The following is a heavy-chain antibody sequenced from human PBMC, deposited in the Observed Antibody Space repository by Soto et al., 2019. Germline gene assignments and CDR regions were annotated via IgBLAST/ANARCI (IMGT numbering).Heavy chain of an antibody. V-gene: IGHV3-74*01. D-gene: IGHD2-2*01. J-gene: IGHJ4*02. CDR1: GFTFSSYW. Sequence: PVGSLRLSCVASGFTFSSYWMHWVRQAPGKGLVWVSRLNGDGSTTTYADSVKGRFTISRDNANNTLYLHMNSLRADDAAVYYCARGGTSTSYWGRFDYWDQGTLVTVSS. CDR3: ARGGTSTSYWGRFDY. CDR2: LNGDGSTT.